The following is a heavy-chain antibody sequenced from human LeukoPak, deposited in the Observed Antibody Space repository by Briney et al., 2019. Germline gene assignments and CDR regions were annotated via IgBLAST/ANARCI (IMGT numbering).Heavy chain of an antibody. D-gene: IGHD6-19*01. Sequence: QPGGSLRLSCAASGFTFSNYGMHWVRQAPGKGLEWVAVIWYDGSNKYYADSVKGRFTISRDNSKNTLYLQMNSLRAEDTAVYYCARDGGVGSSGSTDYWGQGTLVTVSS. CDR3: ARDGGVGSSGSTDY. CDR1: GFTFSNYG. J-gene: IGHJ4*02. CDR2: IWYDGSNK. V-gene: IGHV3-33*08.